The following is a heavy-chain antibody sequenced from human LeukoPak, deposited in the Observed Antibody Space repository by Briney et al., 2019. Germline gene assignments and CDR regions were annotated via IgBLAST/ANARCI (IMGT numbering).Heavy chain of an antibody. V-gene: IGHV3-30*02. CDR3: AKGRDGYNKWDYFDY. CDR2: IRYDGSNK. CDR1: GFTFSSYG. D-gene: IGHD5-24*01. Sequence: PGGSLRLSCAASGFTFSSYGMHWVRQAPGKGLEWVAFIRYDGSNKYYADSVKGRFTISRDNSKNTLYLQMNSLRAEDTAVYYCAKGRDGYNKWDYFDYWGQGTLVTVSS. J-gene: IGHJ4*02.